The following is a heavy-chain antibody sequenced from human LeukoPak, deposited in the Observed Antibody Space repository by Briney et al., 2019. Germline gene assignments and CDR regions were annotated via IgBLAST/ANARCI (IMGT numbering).Heavy chain of an antibody. J-gene: IGHJ4*02. Sequence: ASVKVSCKASGYTFTGYYMHWVRQAPGQGLEWMGRINPNSGGTNYAQKFQGRVTMTRDTSISTAYMELSRLRSDDTAVYYCARDHYYGLGSYYKGDYWGQGTLVTVSS. V-gene: IGHV1-2*06. CDR2: INPNSGGT. D-gene: IGHD3-10*01. CDR3: ARDHYYGLGSYYKGDY. CDR1: GYTFTGYY.